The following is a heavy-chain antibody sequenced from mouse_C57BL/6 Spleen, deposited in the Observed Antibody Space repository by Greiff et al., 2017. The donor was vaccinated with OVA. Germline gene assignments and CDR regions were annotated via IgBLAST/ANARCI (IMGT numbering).Heavy chain of an antibody. CDR1: GFTFSNYW. CDR3: TVDYDYEEACAY. Sequence: EVQRVESGGGLVQPGGSMKLSCVASGFTFSNYWMNWVRQSPEKGLAWVAQIRLKSDNYAPPSAESVKGRFTISRDDSKSSVYLQMNNLRAEDTGIYYCTVDYDYEEACAYWGQGTLVTVSA. CDR2: IRLKSDNYAP. D-gene: IGHD2-4*01. V-gene: IGHV6-3*01. J-gene: IGHJ3*01.